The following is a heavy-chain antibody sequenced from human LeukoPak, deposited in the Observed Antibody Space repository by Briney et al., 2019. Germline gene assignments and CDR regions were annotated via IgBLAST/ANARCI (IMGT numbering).Heavy chain of an antibody. Sequence: ASVNVSCKASGYTLTAYYIYWVRQAPGQGREWMGRINPNSGGTDYAQHFQGRVTMIRDTSISTAYMELSRLRSDNTAVYYCARGYCSGCTCYLGESCLDPWGQGTLVTVSS. CDR3: ARGYCSGCTCYLGESCLDP. CDR2: INPNSGGT. V-gene: IGHV1-2*06. J-gene: IGHJ5*02. CDR1: GYTLTAYY. D-gene: IGHD2-15*01.